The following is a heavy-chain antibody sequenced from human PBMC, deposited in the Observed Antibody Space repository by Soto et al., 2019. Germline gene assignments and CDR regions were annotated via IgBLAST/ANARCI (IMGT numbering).Heavy chain of an antibody. Sequence: EVQLLESGGGLIQPGGSLRLSCVASGFTFRSNAMSWVRRAPGKGLEWVSAISGSGGTSYFADSVRGRFTISRDNSNNTLYLHLSNQRVEDTADYFCAKGRSSSWNVDYWGPGTLVTVSS. J-gene: IGHJ4*02. CDR2: ISGSGGTS. V-gene: IGHV3-23*01. CDR1: GFTFRSNA. D-gene: IGHD6-13*01. CDR3: AKGRSSSWNVDY.